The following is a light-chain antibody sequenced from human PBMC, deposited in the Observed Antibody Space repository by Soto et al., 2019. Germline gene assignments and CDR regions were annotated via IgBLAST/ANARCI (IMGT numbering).Light chain of an antibody. J-gene: IGLJ2*01. CDR3: SSFGGTIRV. Sequence: QSGLTQPASVSGSPGQSITISCTGTGSDIGAYKYVSWYQHHAGKAPQVIIYEVTNRPSGISNRFSGSKSGNTASLTISGLQAEDEADYYCSSFGGTIRVFGGGTKLTVL. CDR1: GSDIGAYKY. V-gene: IGLV2-14*01. CDR2: EVT.